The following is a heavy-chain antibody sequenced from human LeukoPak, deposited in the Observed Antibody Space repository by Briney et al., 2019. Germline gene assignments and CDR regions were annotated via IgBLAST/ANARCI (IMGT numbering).Heavy chain of an antibody. D-gene: IGHD6-19*01. CDR1: GFTVSGSA. J-gene: IGHJ4*02. CDR2: IRSKANSYAA. Sequence: GGSLKLSCAASGFTVSGSAMNWVRQASGKGLEWVGGIRSKANSYAAAYAASVKGRLTVSRDAIKRTAYLHMNRLKTEDTAVYYCTRQIEGLGGYSSGWFLRHFDYWGQGPLVTVSS. CDR3: TRQIEGLGGYSSGWFLRHFDY. V-gene: IGHV3-73*01.